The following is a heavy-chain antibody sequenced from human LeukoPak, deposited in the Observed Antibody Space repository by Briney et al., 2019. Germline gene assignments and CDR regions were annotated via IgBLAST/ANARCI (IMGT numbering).Heavy chain of an antibody. CDR1: GFTFSGSA. D-gene: IGHD3-10*01. V-gene: IGHV3-73*01. CDR2: IRSTANGYAT. Sequence: GGSLRLSCAASGFTFSGSALHWVRQASGKGLEWVGRIRSTANGYATAYAASVKGRFTISRDDSKNTAYLQMDSLKTEDTAVYYCTGNYYGSGSYADFDHWGQGTLVTVSS. CDR3: TGNYYGSGSYADFDH. J-gene: IGHJ4*02.